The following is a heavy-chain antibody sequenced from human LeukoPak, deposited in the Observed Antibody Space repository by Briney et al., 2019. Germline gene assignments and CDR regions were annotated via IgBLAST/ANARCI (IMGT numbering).Heavy chain of an antibody. Sequence: SVKVSCKASGGTFSSYAIGWVRQAPGQGLEWMGRIIPILGIANYAQKFQGRVTITADKSTSTAYMELSSLRSEDTAVYYCARAITIYYGMDVWGQGTTVTVSS. CDR3: ARAITIYYGMDV. CDR1: GGTFSSYA. V-gene: IGHV1-69*04. D-gene: IGHD3-3*01. CDR2: IIPILGIA. J-gene: IGHJ6*02.